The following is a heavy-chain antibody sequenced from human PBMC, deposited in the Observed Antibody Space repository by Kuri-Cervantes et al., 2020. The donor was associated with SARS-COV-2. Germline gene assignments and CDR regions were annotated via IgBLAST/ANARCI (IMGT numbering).Heavy chain of an antibody. CDR2: IKSTPDGRTT. CDR1: GFTFTYLW. V-gene: IGHV3-15*01. Sequence: GESLKISCAASGFTFTYLWVTWVRQAPGKGLEWVGRIKSTPDGRTTDYAASVKGRFLISRNDSKNTLYLQMNSLKTEDTAVYYCTTLFYYDISGSYPLDYWGQGTLVTVSS. D-gene: IGHD3-22*01. CDR3: TTLFYYDISGSYPLDY. J-gene: IGHJ4*02.